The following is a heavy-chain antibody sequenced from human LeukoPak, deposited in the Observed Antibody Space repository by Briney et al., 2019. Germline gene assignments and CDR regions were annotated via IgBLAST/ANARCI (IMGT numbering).Heavy chain of an antibody. CDR3: AGEDNWNYVF. J-gene: IGHJ4*02. V-gene: IGHV1-69*05. CDR1: GGTFSSYA. CDR2: IIPIFGTA. Sequence: ASVKVSCKASGGTFSSYAISWVRQAPGQGLEWMGGIIPIFGTANYAQKFQGRVTITTDESTSTAYMELSSLRSEDTAVYYCAGEDNWNYVFWGQGTLVTVSS. D-gene: IGHD1-7*01.